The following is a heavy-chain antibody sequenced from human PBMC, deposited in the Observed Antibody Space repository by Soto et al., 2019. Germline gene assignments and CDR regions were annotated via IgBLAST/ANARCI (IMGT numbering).Heavy chain of an antibody. Sequence: GASVKVSCKASGYTFTSYDINWVRQATGQGIEWMGWMNPNSGNTGYAQKFQGRVTMTRNTSISTAYMELSSLRSEDTAVYYCARAGRATRKYYYYYYMDVWGKGTTVTVSS. CDR1: GYTFTSYD. CDR2: MNPNSGNT. CDR3: ARAGRATRKYYYYYYMDV. D-gene: IGHD2-15*01. V-gene: IGHV1-8*01. J-gene: IGHJ6*03.